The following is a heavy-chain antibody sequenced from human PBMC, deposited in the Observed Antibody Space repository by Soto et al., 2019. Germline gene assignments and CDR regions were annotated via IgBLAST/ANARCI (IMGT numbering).Heavy chain of an antibody. V-gene: IGHV3-23*01. J-gene: IGHJ4*02. CDR2: ISGGGDRT. D-gene: IGHD3-16*02. CDR1: GFPFTTHG. CDR3: AKTSTYDCFWGDYRYFFES. Sequence: RRLSCAASGFPFTTHGMTWVRQAPGKGLEWVSGISGGGDRTQYADAVKGRFTISRDNAKNTLDLEMTSLRAEDTAINYCAKTSTYDCFWGDYRYFFESWGQGTVVTVSS.